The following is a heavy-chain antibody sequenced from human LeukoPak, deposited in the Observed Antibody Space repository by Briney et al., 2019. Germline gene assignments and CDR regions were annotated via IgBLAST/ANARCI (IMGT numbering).Heavy chain of an antibody. V-gene: IGHV3-74*01. J-gene: IGHJ4*02. D-gene: IGHD6-25*01. CDR3: VRDRTAATIFDY. Sequence: PGGSLRLSCTASGFTFSNYAMNWVRQAPGKGLEWISRIRTDGSVTGHADSVRGRFTISRDNVRNTVSLHMSSLRADDTAVYYCVRDRTAATIFDYWGQGTLVTVSS. CDR1: GFTFSNYA. CDR2: IRTDGSVT.